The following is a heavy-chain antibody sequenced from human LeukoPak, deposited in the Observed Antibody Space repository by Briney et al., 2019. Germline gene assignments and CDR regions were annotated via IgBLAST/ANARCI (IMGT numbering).Heavy chain of an antibody. J-gene: IGHJ4*02. V-gene: IGHV3-48*01. D-gene: IGHD3-10*01. CDR2: ISSGSSTI. CDR3: ATEVRGVI. CDR1: GFTFSSFS. Sequence: GGSLRLSCAASGFTFSSFSMNWVRQAPGKGLEWVSYISSGSSTIYYADSVKGRFTISRDNAKNSLYLQMSSLGAEDTAVYYCATEVRGVIWGQGTLVTVSS.